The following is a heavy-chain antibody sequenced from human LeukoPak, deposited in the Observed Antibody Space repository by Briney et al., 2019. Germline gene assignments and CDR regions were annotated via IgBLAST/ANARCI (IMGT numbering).Heavy chain of an antibody. D-gene: IGHD2-2*01. CDR1: GYTLTELS. J-gene: IGHJ5*02. Sequence: GASVKVSCKVSGYTLTELSMHWVRQPPGKGLEWMGGFDPEDGETTYAQEFQGRVTMTEDTSTDTAYMELSSLRSEDTAVYYCATSSYCSSTSCRNWFDPWGQGTLVTVSS. CDR3: ATSSYCSSTSCRNWFDP. V-gene: IGHV1-24*01. CDR2: FDPEDGET.